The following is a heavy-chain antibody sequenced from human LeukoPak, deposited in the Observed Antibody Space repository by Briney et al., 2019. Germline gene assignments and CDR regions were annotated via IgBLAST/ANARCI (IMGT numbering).Heavy chain of an antibody. CDR2: IYTSGST. D-gene: IGHD6-6*01. CDR1: GGSISCYY. CDR3: AREDSSSWGPFDY. V-gene: IGHV4-4*07. J-gene: IGHJ4*02. Sequence: SETLSLTCTVSGGSISCYYWSWIRQPAGKGLEWIGRIYTSGSTDYNPSLKSRITMLIDTSKNHFSLKLSSVTAADTGVYFCAREDSSSWGPFDYWGQGTLVTVSS.